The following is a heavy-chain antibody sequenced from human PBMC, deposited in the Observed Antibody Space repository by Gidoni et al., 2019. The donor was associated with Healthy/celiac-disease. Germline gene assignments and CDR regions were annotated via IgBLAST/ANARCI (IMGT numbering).Heavy chain of an antibody. J-gene: IGHJ3*02. V-gene: IGHV3-23*01. CDR1: GFTLSSYA. Sequence: EVQLLESGGGLVQPGGSLRLYCAASGFTLSSYAMSWVRQAPGKGLEWVLAISGSSSSTYYADSVKGRFTISRDNSKNTLYLQMNSLRAEDTAVYYCAKGGLGYSGSNRGAFDNWGQGTMVTVSS. CDR2: ISGSSSST. D-gene: IGHD1-26*01. CDR3: AKGGLGYSGSNRGAFDN.